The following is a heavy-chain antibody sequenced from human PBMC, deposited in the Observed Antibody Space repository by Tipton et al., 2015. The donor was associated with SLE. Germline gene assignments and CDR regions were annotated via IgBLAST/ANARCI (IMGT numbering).Heavy chain of an antibody. Sequence: SGFTFSTFTMNWVRQAPGKGLEWVSSISSAGNYTYYADSMKGRFTISRDNAKNSLYLQVDSLRAEDTALYYCARSSLLLFDVWGQGTMVTVSS. D-gene: IGHD2-21*01. V-gene: IGHV3-21*01. CDR3: ARSSLLLFDV. CDR2: ISSAGNYT. CDR1: GFTFSTFT. J-gene: IGHJ3*01.